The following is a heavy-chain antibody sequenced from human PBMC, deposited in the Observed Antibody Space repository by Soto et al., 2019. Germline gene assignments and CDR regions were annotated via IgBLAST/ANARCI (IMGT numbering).Heavy chain of an antibody. J-gene: IGHJ6*04. D-gene: IGHD2-2*01. CDR3: AREYCSSTSCYPPDV. CDR2: ISAYNDNT. Sequence: ASVKVSCKASGYTFTSYGISWVRQAPGQGLEWMGWISAYNDNTNYAQKLQGRVTMTTDTSTSTAYMELRSLRPDDTAVYYCAREYCSSTSCYPPDVWGKGTTVTVSS. V-gene: IGHV1-18*01. CDR1: GYTFTSYG.